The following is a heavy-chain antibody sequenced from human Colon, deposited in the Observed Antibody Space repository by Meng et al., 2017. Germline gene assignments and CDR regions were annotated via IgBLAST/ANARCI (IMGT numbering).Heavy chain of an antibody. CDR3: ARDRKHYGERGWFDP. CDR2: IYYSGST. D-gene: IGHD4-17*01. V-gene: IGHV4-30-4*01. Sequence: QVQVQESGPGLVQPSQTLSLTCTVSGGSISSGDYYWSWIRQPPGKGLEWIGYIYYSGSTYSNASLKSRVTISIDRSKNQFSLKLSSVTAADTAVYYCARDRKHYGERGWFDPWGQGTLVTSPQ. J-gene: IGHJ5*02. CDR1: GGSISSGDYY.